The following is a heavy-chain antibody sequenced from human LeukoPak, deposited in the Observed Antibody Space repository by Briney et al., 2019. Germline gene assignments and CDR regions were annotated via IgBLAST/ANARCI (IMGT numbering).Heavy chain of an antibody. Sequence: GESLKICCKGSGYSFTSYWIGWVRQMRGKGLEWMGIIYPGDSDTRYSSSFHGQVTISADKSISTAYLQGSSLKASDTAMYYCARRLGSDIVATWGSDWFDPWGQGTLVTVSS. J-gene: IGHJ5*02. D-gene: IGHD5-12*01. CDR1: GYSFTSYW. V-gene: IGHV5-51*01. CDR2: IYPGDSDT. CDR3: ARRLGSDIVATWGSDWFDP.